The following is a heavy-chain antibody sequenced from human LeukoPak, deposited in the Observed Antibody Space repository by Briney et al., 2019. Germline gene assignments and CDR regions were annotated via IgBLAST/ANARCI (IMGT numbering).Heavy chain of an antibody. CDR2: ISYDGSKK. CDR1: GFTFNNYG. D-gene: IGHD4-17*01. CDR3: ARAGRAHGDYHYFDY. V-gene: IGHV3-30-3*01. Sequence: GGSLRLSCAASGFTFNNYGIHWARQAPGKGLEWVAVISYDGSKKYYADSVKGRVTISRDNSKNTLYLQMNSLRAEDTAVYYCARAGRAHGDYHYFDYWGQGTLVTVSS. J-gene: IGHJ4*02.